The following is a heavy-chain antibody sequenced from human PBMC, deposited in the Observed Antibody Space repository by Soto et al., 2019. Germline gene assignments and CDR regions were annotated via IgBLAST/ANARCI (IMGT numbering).Heavy chain of an antibody. CDR2: IKEDGSQK. D-gene: IGHD3-16*01. V-gene: IGHV3-7*01. CDR1: GFTFSSYW. J-gene: IGHJ4*02. CDR3: ARMGADY. Sequence: EVQLVESGGGLVQPGGSLRLSCVASGFTFSSYWMSWVRQAPGKGLEWVANIKEDGSQKNYVDSVKGRFTISRDNAKNSLYLQMSSLRAEDTAVYYCARMGADYWGQGTLLTVSS.